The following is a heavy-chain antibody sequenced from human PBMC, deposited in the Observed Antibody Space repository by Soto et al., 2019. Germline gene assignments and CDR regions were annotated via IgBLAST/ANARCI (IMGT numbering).Heavy chain of an antibody. J-gene: IGHJ6*02. CDR1: GFTFSSYG. V-gene: IGHV3-30*18. CDR2: ISYDGSNK. D-gene: IGHD3-10*01. CDR3: AKGLMVRGVYYYYYYGMDV. Sequence: GGSLRLSCAASGFTFSSYGMHWVRQAPGKGLEWVAVISYDGSNKYYADSVKGRFTIARDNSKNTLYLQMNSLRAEDTAVYYCAKGLMVRGVYYYYYYGMDVWGQGTTVTVSS.